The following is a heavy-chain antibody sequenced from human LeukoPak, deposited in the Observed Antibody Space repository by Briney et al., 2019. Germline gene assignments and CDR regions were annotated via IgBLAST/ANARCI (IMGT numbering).Heavy chain of an antibody. CDR1: GFTFSSYW. Sequence: PGGSLRLSCAASGFTFSSYWMSWVRQAPGKGLEWVSIIYSGGSTFYADSVKGRFTISRDNSKNTLYLQMNSLRAEDTAVYYCARGGSYLSAFDIWGQGTMVTVPS. J-gene: IGHJ3*02. CDR2: IYSGGST. CDR3: ARGGSYLSAFDI. D-gene: IGHD1-26*01. V-gene: IGHV3-53*01.